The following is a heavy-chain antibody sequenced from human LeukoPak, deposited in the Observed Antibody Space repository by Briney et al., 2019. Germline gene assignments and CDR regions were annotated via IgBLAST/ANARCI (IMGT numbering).Heavy chain of an antibody. D-gene: IGHD3-3*01. CDR2: ITKQSDYV. J-gene: IGHJ4*02. CDR3: ARDRNDFWSGYYFDS. Sequence: GGSLRLSCAASGFRLSDFNMNWVRQAPGKGLEWVSSITKQSDYVYYADSVTGRFTISRDNAQNSLFLQMNSLRAEDTAVYYCARDRNDFWSGYYFDSWGQGTLVTVSS. V-gene: IGHV3-21*01. CDR1: GFRLSDFN.